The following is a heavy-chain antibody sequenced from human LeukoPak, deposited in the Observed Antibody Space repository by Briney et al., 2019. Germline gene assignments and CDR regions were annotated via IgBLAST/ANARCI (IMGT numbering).Heavy chain of an antibody. J-gene: IGHJ4*02. CDR1: GFTFSNYN. D-gene: IGHD4-17*01. V-gene: IGHV3-21*01. CDR2: ISDSSDYI. CDR3: ARDDYGDLFDY. Sequence: GGSLRLSCAASGFTFSNYNMNWVRQAPGKGLEWVSSISDSSDYIYYAESVKGRFTISRDNAKNSLYLQMNSLRAEDTAVYYCARDDYGDLFDYWGQGILVTVSS.